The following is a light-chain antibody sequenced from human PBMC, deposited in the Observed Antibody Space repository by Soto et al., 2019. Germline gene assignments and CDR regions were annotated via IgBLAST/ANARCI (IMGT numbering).Light chain of an antibody. J-gene: IGKJ2*01. CDR2: KAT. V-gene: IGKV1-5*03. CDR1: QSITTW. Sequence: DIQMTQSPSTLSASVGDRVTITCRASQSITTWLAWYQQKPGKAPKLLIYKATNLQNGVPSRFSGSGSGTEFSLTISSLQPEDVAIHDCQQYNYYQYTFGQGTTLEIK. CDR3: QQYNYYQYT.